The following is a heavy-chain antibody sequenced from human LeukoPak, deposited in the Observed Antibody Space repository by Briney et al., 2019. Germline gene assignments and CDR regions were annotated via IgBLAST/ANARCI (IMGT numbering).Heavy chain of an antibody. CDR1: GFTLRSYD. Sequence: PGGSLRLSCAASGFTLRSYDMHWVRQAPGKGLEWVAFIRYDGSNKYYADSVKGRFTISRDNSKNTLYLQMNSLRAEDTAVYYSPKDSAVQRIYYYYYMDVWGKGTTVTVSS. V-gene: IGHV3-30*02. CDR2: IRYDGSNK. J-gene: IGHJ6*03. D-gene: IGHD3-10*01. CDR3: PKDSAVQRIYYYYYMDV.